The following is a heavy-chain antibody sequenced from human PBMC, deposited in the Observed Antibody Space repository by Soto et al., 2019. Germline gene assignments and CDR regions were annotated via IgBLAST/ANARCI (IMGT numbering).Heavy chain of an antibody. D-gene: IGHD2-8*01. J-gene: IGHJ6*04. CDR2: MYSGGGT. CDR3: ARDPGVNWA. CDR1: GLSFSNYY. V-gene: IGHV3-66*01. Sequence: GGSLRHSCAASGLSFSNYYMSWVRQAPGKGLEWVSNMYSGGGTYYTDSVKGRFTISRDSSTNTLYLQMDNVRAEDTAVYYCARDPGVNWAWGKGTTVTVSS.